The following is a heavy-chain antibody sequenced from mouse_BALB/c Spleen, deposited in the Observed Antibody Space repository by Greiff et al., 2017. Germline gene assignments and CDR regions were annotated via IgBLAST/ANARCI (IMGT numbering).Heavy chain of an antibody. CDR3: ARWGLRSYAMDY. J-gene: IGHJ4*01. D-gene: IGHD2-4*01. CDR1: GFNIKDTY. V-gene: IGHV14-3*02. CDR2: IDPANGNT. Sequence: EVQLQESGAELVKPGASVKLSCTASGFNIKDTYMHWVKQRPEQGLEWIGRIDPANGNTKYDPKFQGKATITADTSSNTAYLQLSSLTSEDTAVYYCARWGLRSYAMDYWGQGTSVTVSS.